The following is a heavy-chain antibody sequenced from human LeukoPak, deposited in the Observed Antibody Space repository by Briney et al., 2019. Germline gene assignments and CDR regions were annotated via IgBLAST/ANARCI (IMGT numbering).Heavy chain of an antibody. V-gene: IGHV1-3*01. CDR2: INAGNGNT. CDR1: GYTFTSYA. J-gene: IGHJ6*02. D-gene: IGHD3-10*01. Sequence: ASVKVSCKASGYTFTSYAMHWVRQAPGQRLEWMGWINAGNGNTKYSQKFQGRVTITRDTSASTAYMELSSLRSEDTAVYYCAKDGASYGSGRTNYYGMDVWGQGTTVTVSS. CDR3: AKDGASYGSGRTNYYGMDV.